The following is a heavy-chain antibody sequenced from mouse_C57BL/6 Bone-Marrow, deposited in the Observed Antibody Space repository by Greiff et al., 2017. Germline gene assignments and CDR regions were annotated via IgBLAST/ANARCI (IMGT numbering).Heavy chain of an antibody. CDR2: IHPNSGST. CDR1: GYTFTSYW. D-gene: IGHD1-1*01. V-gene: IGHV1-64*01. CDR3: ARYYYGSSYWYFDV. Sequence: VQLQQPGAELVKPGASVTLSCKASGYTFTSYWMHWVKQRPGQGLEWIGMIHPNSGSTNYNEKFTSKATLTVDKSSSTAYMQLSSLTSEDSAVYYCARYYYGSSYWYFDVWGTGTTVTVSS. J-gene: IGHJ1*03.